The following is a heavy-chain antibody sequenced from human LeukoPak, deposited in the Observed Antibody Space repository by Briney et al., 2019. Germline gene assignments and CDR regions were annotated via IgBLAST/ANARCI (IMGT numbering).Heavy chain of an antibody. Sequence: GGSLRLSCAASGFTFSDYYMSWIRQAPGKGLEWVSYISSSGSTIYYADSVKGRFTNSRDNAKNSLYLQMNSLRGEDTAVYYCATGGVHYYDSSADYWGQGTLVTVSS. J-gene: IGHJ4*02. V-gene: IGHV3-11*04. CDR2: ISSSGSTI. D-gene: IGHD3-22*01. CDR3: ATGGVHYYDSSADY. CDR1: GFTFSDYY.